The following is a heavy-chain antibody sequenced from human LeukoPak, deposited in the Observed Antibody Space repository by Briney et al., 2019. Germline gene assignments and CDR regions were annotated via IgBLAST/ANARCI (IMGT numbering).Heavy chain of an antibody. D-gene: IGHD5-24*01. CDR2: IDPYGSDA. J-gene: IGHJ4*02. V-gene: IGHV5-51*01. Sequence: GESLKISCKGAGYSFATNWIGWVRQMPGKGLELMVIIDPYGSDARYSPSFQGPGTLSADTSISTAYLQWSSLKASDTAMYYCARQTATINYFDYWGQGTLVTVSS. CDR3: ARQTATINYFDY. CDR1: GYSFATNW.